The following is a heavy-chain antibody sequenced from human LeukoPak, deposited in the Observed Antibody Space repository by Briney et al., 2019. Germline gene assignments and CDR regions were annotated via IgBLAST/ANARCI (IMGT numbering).Heavy chain of an antibody. CDR1: GFTFSSYG. D-gene: IGHD6-6*01. V-gene: IGHV3-33*06. CDR2: IWYDGSNK. CDR3: AKERAARGIDY. J-gene: IGHJ4*02. Sequence: GGSLRLSCAASGFTFSSYGMHWVRQAPGKGLEWVAVIWYDGSNKYYADSVKGRFTISRDNSKDTLYLQMNSLRAEDTAIYYCAKERAARGIDYWGQGTLVTVSS.